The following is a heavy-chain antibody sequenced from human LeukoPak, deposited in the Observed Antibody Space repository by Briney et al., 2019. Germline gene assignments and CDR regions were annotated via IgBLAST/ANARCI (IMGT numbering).Heavy chain of an antibody. Sequence: GRSLRLSCAASGFTFSSYPMYWVRQAPGKGLEWVAVISYDGSNEYYADSVKGRFTISRDNSKNTLYLQMNSLRAEDTAVYYCARDSSGWYDYWGQGTLVTVSS. V-gene: IGHV3-30-3*01. CDR3: ARDSSGWYDY. J-gene: IGHJ4*02. CDR2: ISYDGSNE. D-gene: IGHD6-19*01. CDR1: GFTFSSYP.